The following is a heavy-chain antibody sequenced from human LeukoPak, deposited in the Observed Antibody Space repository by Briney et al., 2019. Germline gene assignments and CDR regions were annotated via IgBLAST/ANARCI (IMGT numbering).Heavy chain of an antibody. V-gene: IGHV1-2*02. J-gene: IGHJ4*02. CDR2: FNPISGGT. CDR3: ARVPRQLLPYFDY. D-gene: IGHD2-15*01. CDR1: GYTFDDYD. Sequence: GASVKVSCKASGYTFDDYDMHWVRQAPGQGLEWMGWFNPISGGTAYARKFQGRVTMTWDTSISIVYMELIRLTSDDTALFYCARVPRQLLPYFDYWGQGTLVTVSS.